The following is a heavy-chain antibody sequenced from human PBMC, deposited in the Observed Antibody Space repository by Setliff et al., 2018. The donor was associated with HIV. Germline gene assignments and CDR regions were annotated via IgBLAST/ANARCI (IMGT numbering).Heavy chain of an antibody. J-gene: IGHJ4*02. V-gene: IGHV4-39*01. CDR1: GDSISGNYY. CDR2: VFSGGSS. Sequence: SETLSLTCTVSGDSISGNYYWAWIRQPPGKGLEWIATVFSGGSSKYNPSLWSRVTISVDTSKNQFYLKMDSVTAADTAFYYCARYGPANVIWFGYLDYWGPGMSVTVSS. D-gene: IGHD3-10*01. CDR3: ARYGPANVIWFGYLDY.